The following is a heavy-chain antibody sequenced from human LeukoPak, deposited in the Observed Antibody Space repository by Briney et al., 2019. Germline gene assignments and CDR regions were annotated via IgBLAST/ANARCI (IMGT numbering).Heavy chain of an antibody. V-gene: IGHV4-34*01. CDR1: GGSFSGYY. J-gene: IGHJ5*02. CDR2: INHSGST. CDR3: ARDLTRGYDTRTT. Sequence: SSDTLSLTCAVYGGSFSGYYWSWIRQPPGKGLEWIGEINHSGSTNYNPSLKSRVTISVDTSKNQFSLKLSSVTAADTAVYYCARDLTRGYDTRTTWGQGTLVTVSS. D-gene: IGHD3-9*01.